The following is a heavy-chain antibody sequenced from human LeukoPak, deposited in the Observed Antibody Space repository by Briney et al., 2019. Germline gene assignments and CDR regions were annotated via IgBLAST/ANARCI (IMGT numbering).Heavy chain of an antibody. D-gene: IGHD3-22*01. CDR1: GFTFRSYW. J-gene: IGHJ4*02. V-gene: IGHV3-7*01. CDR2: IKEDGSEK. Sequence: GGSLRLSCAAAGFTFRSYWMSWVRQAPGKGLEWVANIKEDGSEKYFVDSVKGRFTISRDNAKNSLYLQMNSLRAEDTAVYYCARDYPYYYDGMWYCDYWGQGTLVSVSS. CDR3: ARDYPYYYDGMWYCDY.